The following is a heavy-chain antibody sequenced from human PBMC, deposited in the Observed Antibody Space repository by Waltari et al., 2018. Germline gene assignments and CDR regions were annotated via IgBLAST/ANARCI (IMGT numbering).Heavy chain of an antibody. V-gene: IGHV3-30*02. CDR2: IGHDGSNK. CDR1: GFTFTSYG. CDR3: AKEWGSSLSPFDY. Sequence: QVQLVESGGGVVQSGGSLRLCCSASGFTFTSYGMHWVRQAPGKGLEWVAFIGHDGSNKDYGDSVKGRFTISRDNSKNTLYLQMNSLRGEDTAVYYCAKEWGSSLSPFDYWGQGTLVTVSS. J-gene: IGHJ4*02. D-gene: IGHD3-16*01.